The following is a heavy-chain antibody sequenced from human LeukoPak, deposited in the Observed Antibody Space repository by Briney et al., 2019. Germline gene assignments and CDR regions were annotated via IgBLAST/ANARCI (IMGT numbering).Heavy chain of an antibody. D-gene: IGHD3-3*01. CDR3: SKAEREWVARRGGFQEY. J-gene: IGHJ4*01. CDR2: ISVSGGIT. Sequence: GGSLRLSRAASGFTFSSYAMSWVRQSPGKGLEWVSAISVSGGITYYADSVKGRFTISRDNSKNTLYRQMNSLRAEDTALYYCSKAEREWVARRGGFQEYWGHGTLVTVSS. CDR1: GFTFSSYA. V-gene: IGHV3-23*01.